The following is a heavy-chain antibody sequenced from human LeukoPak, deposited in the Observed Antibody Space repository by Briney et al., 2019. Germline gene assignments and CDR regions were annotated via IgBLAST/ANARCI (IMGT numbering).Heavy chain of an antibody. CDR1: GGSFSGYY. D-gene: IGHD4-17*01. Sequence: SETLSLTCAVYGGSFSGYYWSWIRQPPGKGLEWIGEINHSGSTNYNPSLKSRVTISVDTSKNQFSLKLSSVTAADTAVYYCARVSSRRDDYGDYVSSYFDYWGQGTLVTVSS. CDR2: INHSGST. V-gene: IGHV4-34*01. J-gene: IGHJ4*02. CDR3: ARVSSRRDDYGDYVSSYFDY.